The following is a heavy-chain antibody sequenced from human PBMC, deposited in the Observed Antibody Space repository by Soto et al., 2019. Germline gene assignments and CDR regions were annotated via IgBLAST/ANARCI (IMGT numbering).Heavy chain of an antibody. CDR1: GFTFSSYG. CDR2: ISYDGSNK. Sequence: QVQLVESGGGVVQPGRSLRLSCAASGFTFSSYGMHWVRQAPGKGLEWVAVISYDGSNKYYADSVKGRFTISRDNSKNTLYLQMNSLRAEDTAVYYCAKGTTRLVYSSGWFMNYWGQGTLVTVSS. V-gene: IGHV3-30*18. D-gene: IGHD6-19*01. J-gene: IGHJ4*02. CDR3: AKGTTRLVYSSGWFMNY.